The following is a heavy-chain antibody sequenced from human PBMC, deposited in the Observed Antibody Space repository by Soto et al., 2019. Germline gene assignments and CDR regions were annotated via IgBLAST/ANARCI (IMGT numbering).Heavy chain of an antibody. J-gene: IGHJ6*02. CDR2: IIPVFGTT. Sequence: SVKVSCKASAGTFRNYGIGWVRQAPGQGLEWMGGIIPVFGTTNYAQKFQGRVTITADESTSTAYIEVSSLRSEDTAMFYCGRYCSDYSCQAFGYYGMDVWGQGTTVTVSS. V-gene: IGHV1-69*13. D-gene: IGHD2-15*01. CDR1: AGTFRNYG. CDR3: GRYCSDYSCQAFGYYGMDV.